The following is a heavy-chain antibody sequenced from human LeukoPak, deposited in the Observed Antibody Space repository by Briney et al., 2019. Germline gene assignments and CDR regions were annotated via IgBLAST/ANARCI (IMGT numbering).Heavy chain of an antibody. V-gene: IGHV3-21*01. CDR2: ISSSSSYI. CDR1: GFTFSSYS. CDR3: ARYSGYWDFDY. Sequence: GGSLRLSCAASGFTFSSYSMNWVRQAPGKGLEWVSSISSSSSYIYYADSVKGRFTISRDNAKNSLFLQMNSLRAEDTAVYYCARYSGYWDFDYWGQGTLVTVSS. J-gene: IGHJ4*02. D-gene: IGHD5-12*01.